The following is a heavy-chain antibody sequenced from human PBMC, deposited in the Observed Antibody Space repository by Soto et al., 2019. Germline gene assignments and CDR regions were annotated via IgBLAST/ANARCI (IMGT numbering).Heavy chain of an antibody. CDR3: TRGASWSAMDV. D-gene: IGHD6-13*01. CDR1: GGSISTFS. J-gene: IGHJ6*02. CDR2: IYFSGST. Sequence: NPSETLSLTCTVSGGSISTFSWNWIRQPPGKGLEWIGYIYFSGSTNYNPSLKSRVTISVDTSKNQFSLNLSSVTAADTAVYYCTRGASWSAMDVWGQGTTVTVSS. V-gene: IGHV4-59*01.